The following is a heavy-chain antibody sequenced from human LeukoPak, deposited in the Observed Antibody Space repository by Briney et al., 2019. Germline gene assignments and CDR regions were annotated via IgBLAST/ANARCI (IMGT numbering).Heavy chain of an antibody. Sequence: PGGSLRLSCAASGFTFDDYAMHWVWQAPGKGLEWVSGISWNSGSIGYADSVKGRFTISRDNSKNTLYLQMNSLRAEDTAVYSCAKARGEQNGGSNYWGQGTQVIVSS. CDR1: GFTFDDYA. CDR2: ISWNSGSI. J-gene: IGHJ4*02. V-gene: IGHV3-9*01. D-gene: IGHD2-15*01. CDR3: AKARGEQNGGSNY.